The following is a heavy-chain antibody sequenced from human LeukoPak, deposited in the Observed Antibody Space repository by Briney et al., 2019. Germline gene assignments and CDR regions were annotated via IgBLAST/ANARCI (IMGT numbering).Heavy chain of an antibody. J-gene: IGHJ4*02. CDR1: GDSFSSYQ. CDR2: IYHSGNT. Sequence: SETLSLTCIVSGDSFSSYQWSWVRQPAGKGLEWIGSIYHSGNTYYNPPLKSRITISIDTSKNQFSLKLSSVTAADTAVYYCARDPEAGNFDYWGQGTLVTVSS. V-gene: IGHV4-38-2*02. CDR3: ARDPEAGNFDY.